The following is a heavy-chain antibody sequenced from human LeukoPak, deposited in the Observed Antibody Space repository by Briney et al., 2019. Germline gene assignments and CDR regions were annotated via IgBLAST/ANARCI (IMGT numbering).Heavy chain of an antibody. D-gene: IGHD3-10*01. CDR2: ISYAGSEK. CDR1: GFTLSSYA. CDR3: ARGYGYYASGSYPDY. Sequence: EGSLRLSCAASGFTLSSYAMHWVRQAPGKGLEWVSVISYAGSEKYYADSVKGRCIISRDNSKSTLFLQMNSLRDEDTAVYYCARGYGYYASGSYPDYWGQGTLVTVSS. V-gene: IGHV3-30*04. J-gene: IGHJ4*02.